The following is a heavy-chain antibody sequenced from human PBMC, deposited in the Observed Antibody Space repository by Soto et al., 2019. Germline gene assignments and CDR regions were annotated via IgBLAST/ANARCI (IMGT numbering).Heavy chain of an antibody. V-gene: IGHV3-23*01. CDR2: FRGSGGIT. D-gene: IGHD3-22*01. J-gene: IGHJ4*02. CDR1: GFTFNSYA. CDR3: AEGSFYDSSGYYPALAY. Sequence: GPMDISSAASGFTFNSYAISGVRQATGKGLEWHSAFRGSGGITYFSDYVKGRFTISRENYKNTLYLQMNSLRAEDRAVYYCAEGSFYDSSGYYPALAYWGQGTLVTVAS.